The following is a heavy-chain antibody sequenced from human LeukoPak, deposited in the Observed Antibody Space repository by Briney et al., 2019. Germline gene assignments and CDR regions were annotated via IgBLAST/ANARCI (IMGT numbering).Heavy chain of an antibody. Sequence: PGGSLRLSCAASGFTFSSYVMHWVRQAPGKGLEWVAIISYDGSNEYYADSVKGRFTISRDNSKNTLYLQMNSLRAADTAVYYCAKDLGGSSNHAGGDAFDIWGQGTMVTVSS. J-gene: IGHJ3*02. V-gene: IGHV3-30*04. D-gene: IGHD1-26*01. CDR1: GFTFSSYV. CDR3: AKDLGGSSNHAGGDAFDI. CDR2: ISYDGSNE.